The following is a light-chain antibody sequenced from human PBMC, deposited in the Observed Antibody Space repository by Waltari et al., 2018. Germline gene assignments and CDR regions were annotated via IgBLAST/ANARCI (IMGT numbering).Light chain of an antibody. Sequence: QSVLTQPPSTSGAPGQRVTISCSGSSSTIRSNYVYWYQQLPGTAPKLLIYRNNQRPSGVPDRFSGSKSGTSASLAISGLRSEDESDYYCAVWDDSLSGPVLGGGTKLTVL. CDR2: RNN. V-gene: IGLV1-47*01. J-gene: IGLJ3*02. CDR3: AVWDDSLSGPV. CDR1: SSTIRSNY.